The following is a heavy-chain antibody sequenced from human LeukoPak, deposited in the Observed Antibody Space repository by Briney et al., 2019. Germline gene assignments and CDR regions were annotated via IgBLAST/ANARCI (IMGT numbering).Heavy chain of an antibody. CDR3: ARAAYSSTWYSRYFDL. CDR1: GFTFSSYA. V-gene: IGHV3-23*01. CDR2: ISGSGGST. J-gene: IGHJ5*02. D-gene: IGHD6-13*01. Sequence: PGGSLRLSCAASGFTFSSYAMSWVRQAPGKGLEWVSAISGSGGSTYYADSVKGRFTISRDNSKNTLYLQMNSLRAGDTAVYYCARAAYSSTWYSRYFDLWGQGTLVTVSS.